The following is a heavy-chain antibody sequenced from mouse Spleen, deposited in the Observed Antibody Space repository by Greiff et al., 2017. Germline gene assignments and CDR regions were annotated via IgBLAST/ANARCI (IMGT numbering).Heavy chain of an antibody. V-gene: IGHV5-9-3*01. Sequence: EVQLVESGGGLVKPGGSLKLSCAASGFTFSSYAMSWVRQTPEKRLEWVATISSGGSYTYYPDSVKGRFTISRDNAKNTLYLQMSSLRSEDTAMYYCARQSYYGSSYAHYYAMDYWGQGTSVTVSS. J-gene: IGHJ4*01. CDR3: ARQSYYGSSYAHYYAMDY. CDR2: ISSGGSYT. D-gene: IGHD1-1*01. CDR1: GFTFSSYA.